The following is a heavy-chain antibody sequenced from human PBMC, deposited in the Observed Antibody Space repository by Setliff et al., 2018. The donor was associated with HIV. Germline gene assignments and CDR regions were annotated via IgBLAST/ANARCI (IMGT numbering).Heavy chain of an antibody. CDR2: IYYSGST. CDR3: ARGPAGRLVFLSY. V-gene: IGHV4-59*01. CDR1: GGSTNNYY. Sequence: PSETLSLTCAVSGGSTNNYYLTWIRQSPGKGLEWLGYIYYSGSTNYNPSLKSRVTISVDTSKNQFSLTLNSVTAADTAVYYCARGPAGRLVFLSYWGQGTLVTVSS. D-gene: IGHD6-6*01. J-gene: IGHJ4*02.